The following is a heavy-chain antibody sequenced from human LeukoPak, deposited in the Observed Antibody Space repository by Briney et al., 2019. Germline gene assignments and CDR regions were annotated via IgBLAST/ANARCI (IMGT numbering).Heavy chain of an antibody. Sequence: GKSLRLSCAASGFAVSHNYMSWVRQAPGKGLEWVSCIYSGGSTDYADSVKGRFTISRDNSRNPLYLQMNSLRAEDTAVYYCATRSLISPYWGQGTLVTVSS. CDR1: GFAVSHNY. CDR3: ATRSLISPY. CDR2: IYSGGST. V-gene: IGHV3-53*01. D-gene: IGHD3-3*02. J-gene: IGHJ4*02.